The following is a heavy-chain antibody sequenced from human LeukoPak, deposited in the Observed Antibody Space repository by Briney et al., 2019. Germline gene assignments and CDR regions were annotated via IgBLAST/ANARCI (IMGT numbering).Heavy chain of an antibody. D-gene: IGHD1-26*01. CDR3: ARDPYSGSYGNDYYYYMDV. J-gene: IGHJ6*03. Sequence: GGSLRLSCAASGFTFRSYGMHWVRQAPGKRLEWVAVISYDGSNKYYADSVKGRFTISRDNSKNTLYLQMNSLRAEDTAVYYCARDPYSGSYGNDYYYYMDVWGKGTTVTISS. CDR1: GFTFRSYG. CDR2: ISYDGSNK. V-gene: IGHV3-30*03.